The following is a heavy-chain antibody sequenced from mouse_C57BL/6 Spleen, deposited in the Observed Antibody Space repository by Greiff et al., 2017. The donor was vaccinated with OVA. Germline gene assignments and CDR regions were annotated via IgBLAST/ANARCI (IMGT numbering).Heavy chain of an antibody. CDR3: ARSEVYYGSSYFDY. V-gene: IGHV3-6*01. D-gene: IGHD1-1*01. CDR1: GYSITSGYY. J-gene: IGHJ2*01. Sequence: EVKLQESGPGLVKPSQSLSLTCSVTGYSITSGYYWNWIRQFPGNKLEWMGYISYDGSNNYNPSLKNRISITRDTSKNQFFLKLNSVTTEDTATYYCARSEVYYGSSYFDYWGQGTTLTVSS. CDR2: ISYDGSN.